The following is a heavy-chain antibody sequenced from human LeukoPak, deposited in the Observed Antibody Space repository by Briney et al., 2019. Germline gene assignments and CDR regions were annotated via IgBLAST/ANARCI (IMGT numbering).Heavy chain of an antibody. D-gene: IGHD6-13*01. J-gene: IGHJ3*02. Sequence: QAGGSLRLSCAASGFTFSSYAMSWVRQAPGKGLEWVSAISGSGGSTYYADSVKGRFTISRDNSKNTLYLQMNSLRAEDTAVYYCARDPTYSSSWYPGDIWGQGTMVTVSS. V-gene: IGHV3-23*01. CDR2: ISGSGGST. CDR3: ARDPTYSSSWYPGDI. CDR1: GFTFSSYA.